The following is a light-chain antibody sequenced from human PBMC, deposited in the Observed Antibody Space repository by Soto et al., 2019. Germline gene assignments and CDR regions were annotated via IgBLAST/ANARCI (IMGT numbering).Light chain of an antibody. V-gene: IGKV3-20*01. Sequence: IVLTQSPDTLSFSPGERATLSCRASQSVGTRLAWYQHKTGQAPSLLMSGASSRATGIPDRFSGSGSETDFTLIISRLEPEDFALYYCQHYQVGQPIAFGRGTRLEIK. CDR2: GAS. J-gene: IGKJ5*01. CDR3: QHYQVGQPIA. CDR1: QSVGTR.